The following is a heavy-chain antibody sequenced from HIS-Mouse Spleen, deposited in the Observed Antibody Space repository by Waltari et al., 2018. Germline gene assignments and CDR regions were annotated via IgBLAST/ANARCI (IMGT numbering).Heavy chain of an antibody. Sequence: QLQLQESGPGLVKPSETLSLPCTVPGGSIISSRYYWGWVRPPPGKGLEWIGSIYYSGSTYYNPSLKSRVTISVDTSKNQFSLKLSSVTAADTAVYYCAREIPYSSSWYDWYFDLWGRGTLVTVSS. J-gene: IGHJ2*01. V-gene: IGHV4-39*07. D-gene: IGHD6-13*01. CDR1: GGSIISSRYY. CDR2: IYYSGST. CDR3: AREIPYSSSWYDWYFDL.